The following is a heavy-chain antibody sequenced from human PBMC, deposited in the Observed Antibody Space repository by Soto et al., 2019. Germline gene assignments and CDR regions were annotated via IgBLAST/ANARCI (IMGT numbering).Heavy chain of an antibody. CDR2: IYYSGST. V-gene: IGHV4-59*08. J-gene: IGHJ5*02. CDR1: GGSISSYY. Sequence: PSETLSLTCTVSGGSISSYYWSWIRQPPGRGLEWIGYIYYSGSTNYNPSLKSRVTISVDTSKNQFSLKLSSVTAADTAVYYCARLLPRALIAAAENWFDPWGQGTLVTVS. CDR3: ARLLPRALIAAAENWFDP. D-gene: IGHD6-13*01.